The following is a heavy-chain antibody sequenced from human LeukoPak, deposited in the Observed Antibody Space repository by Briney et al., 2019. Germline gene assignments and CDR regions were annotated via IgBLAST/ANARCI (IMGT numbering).Heavy chain of an antibody. Sequence: SETLSLTCTVSGGSISSSSYYWGWIRQPPGKGLEWIGSIYYSGSTYYNPSLKSRVTISVDTSKNQFSLKLSSVTAADTAVYYCARLSGFDNCWGQGTLVTVSS. CDR2: IYYSGST. V-gene: IGHV4-39*07. J-gene: IGHJ4*02. CDR3: ARLSGFDNC. D-gene: IGHD3-10*01. CDR1: GGSISSSSYY.